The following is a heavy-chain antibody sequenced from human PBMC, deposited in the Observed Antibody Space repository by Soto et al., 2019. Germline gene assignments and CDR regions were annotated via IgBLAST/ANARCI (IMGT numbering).Heavy chain of an antibody. CDR3: ASGSMLGHCSTTSCFTLAY. CDR2: IKQDGSEK. Sequence: HPGGSLRLSCAASGFTFSSHWMSWVRQAPGKGLEWVANIKQDGSEKHYVDSVKGRFTISRDNAKNSLYLQMNSLRAEDTAVYYCASGSMLGHCSTTSCFTLAYWGQGNLVTVSS. D-gene: IGHD2-2*01. V-gene: IGHV3-7*05. CDR1: GFTFSSHW. J-gene: IGHJ4*02.